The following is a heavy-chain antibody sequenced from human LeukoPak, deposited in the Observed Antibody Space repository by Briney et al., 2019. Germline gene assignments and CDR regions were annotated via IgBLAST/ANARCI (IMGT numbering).Heavy chain of an antibody. J-gene: IGHJ4*02. Sequence: GGSLRLSCAASGFTFYNYVMSWVRQAPGKGLEWVSYVCGNSRHTYSAVPVKALFTISRDNSRSPLFLQMTSLRVEDSAVYYCAKGISVDGYNFERGADYWGQGTLFTVSS. V-gene: IGHV3-23*01. CDR3: AKGISVDGYNFERGADY. D-gene: IGHD5-24*01. CDR2: VCGNSRHT. CDR1: GFTFYNYV.